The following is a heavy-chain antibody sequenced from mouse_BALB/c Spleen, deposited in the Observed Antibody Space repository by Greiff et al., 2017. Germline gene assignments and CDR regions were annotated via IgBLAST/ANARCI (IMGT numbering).Heavy chain of an antibody. J-gene: IGHJ2*01. CDR3: ARDRVFDY. CDR1: GFTFSDYY. CDR2: ISDGGSYT. D-gene: IGHD3-3*01. Sequence: DVKLVESGGGLVKPGGSLKLSCAASGFTFSDYYMYWVRQTPEKRLEWVATISDGGSYTYYPDSVKGRFTISRDNAKNNLYLQMSSLKSEDTAMYYCARDRVFDYWGQGTTLTVSS. V-gene: IGHV5-4*02.